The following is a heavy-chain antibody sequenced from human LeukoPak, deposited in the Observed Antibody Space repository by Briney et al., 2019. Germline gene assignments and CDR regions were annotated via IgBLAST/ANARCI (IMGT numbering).Heavy chain of an antibody. D-gene: IGHD3-10*01. Sequence: ASVKISCKTSGYTFTNYGVTWVRQAPGQGLEWLGWISGFNGNTNYAQKVQGRVAVATDTSTSAAYMELKSVKSDDTAVYYCARGYMGITSYFDYWGQGTLVTVSS. V-gene: IGHV1-18*04. CDR1: GYTFTNYG. J-gene: IGHJ4*02. CDR2: ISGFNGNT. CDR3: ARGYMGITSYFDY.